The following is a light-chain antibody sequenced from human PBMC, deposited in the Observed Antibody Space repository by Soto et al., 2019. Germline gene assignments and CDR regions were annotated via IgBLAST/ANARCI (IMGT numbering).Light chain of an antibody. Sequence: DIQLTQSPSFLSASVGDRVTITCRAGQGINSYLAWYQQKPGKAPKLLIYAASTLQSGVPSRFSGSGSGTAFSLPISSVQPDDFATYSCEELNSYPRISVGQGTRLEIK. V-gene: IGKV1-9*01. CDR3: EELNSYPRIS. CDR1: QGINSY. CDR2: AAS. J-gene: IGKJ5*01.